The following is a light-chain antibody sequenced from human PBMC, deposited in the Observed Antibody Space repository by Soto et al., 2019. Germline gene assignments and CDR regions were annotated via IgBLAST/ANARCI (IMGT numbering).Light chain of an antibody. J-gene: IGLJ2*01. CDR2: DNN. Sequence: QSALTQPPSVSAAPGQTVTISCSGTGSNIGSNSVSWYQHVPGTAPKLLLYDNNKRPSGIPDRFFGSKSGTSATLGITGLQTADEADYYCGTWESYLSVAVFGGGTQLTVL. V-gene: IGLV1-51*01. CDR1: GSNIGSNS. CDR3: GTWESYLSVAV.